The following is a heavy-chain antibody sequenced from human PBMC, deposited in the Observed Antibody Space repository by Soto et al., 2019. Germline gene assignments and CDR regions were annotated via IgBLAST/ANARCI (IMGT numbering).Heavy chain of an antibody. CDR3: ARESYNWNYYGYWFDP. CDR2: IYYSGST. Sequence: SETLSLTCTVSGGSISSGGYYWSWIRQHPGKGLEWIGYIYYSGSTYYNPSLKSRVTISVDTSKNQFSLKLSSVTAADTAVYYCARESYNWNYYGYWFDPWGQGALVTVSS. CDR1: GGSISSGGYY. D-gene: IGHD1-7*01. V-gene: IGHV4-31*03. J-gene: IGHJ5*02.